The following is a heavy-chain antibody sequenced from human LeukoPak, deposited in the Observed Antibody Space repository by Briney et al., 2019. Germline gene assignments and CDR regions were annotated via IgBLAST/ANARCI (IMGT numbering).Heavy chain of an antibody. J-gene: IGHJ6*02. Sequence: GGSLRLSCAASGFTVSSNYMSWVRQAPGKGLEWVSAIYTGGSTYYAGSVKGRFTISRDNSKNTLYLQMNSLRAEDTAVYYCASSSGYSRAYGMDVWGQGTTVTVSS. CDR2: IYTGGST. D-gene: IGHD3-22*01. V-gene: IGHV3-53*01. CDR3: ASSSGYSRAYGMDV. CDR1: GFTVSSNY.